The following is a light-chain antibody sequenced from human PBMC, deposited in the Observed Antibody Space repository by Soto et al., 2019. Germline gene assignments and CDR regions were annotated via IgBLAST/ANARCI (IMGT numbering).Light chain of an antibody. CDR2: EGS. CDR3: CSYAGSSTWV. J-gene: IGLJ3*02. Sequence: QSALTQPASVSGSPGQSITISCTGISSDVGSSNLVSWYQQHPGKAPKLMIYEGSKRPSGVSDRFSDSKTGNTASLTISGLQAEDEGDYYCCSYAGSSTWVFGGGTKLTVL. V-gene: IGLV2-23*01. CDR1: SSDVGSSNL.